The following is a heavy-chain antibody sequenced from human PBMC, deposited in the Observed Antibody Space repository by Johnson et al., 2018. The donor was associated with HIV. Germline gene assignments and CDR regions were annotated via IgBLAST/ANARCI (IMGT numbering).Heavy chain of an antibody. CDR3: AKGPDQLQRDAVDV. V-gene: IGHV3-20*04. J-gene: IGHJ3*01. CDR2: INYYGSST. D-gene: IGHD4-11*01. Sequence: VQLVESGGGVVRPGGSLRLSCVASGFTFDDYGMSWVRQVPGKGLEWVSGINYYGSSTGYADSVKGRFTISRDNAKNTLYLQMNSLRAEDTAVYYCAKGPDQLQRDAVDVWGQGTMVTVSS. CDR1: GFTFDDYG.